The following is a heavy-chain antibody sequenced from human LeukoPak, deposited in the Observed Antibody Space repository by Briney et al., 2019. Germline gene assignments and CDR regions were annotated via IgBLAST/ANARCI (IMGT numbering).Heavy chain of an antibody. V-gene: IGHV3-30*04. Sequence: GRSLRLSCAASGFTFGSYAMHWVRQAPGKGLEWVAIISYDESNKYYADSVKGRFTISRDNSKNTLYLLMNSLRPEETAVYYCATELREGDSGSQYFQHWGQGTLVTVSS. CDR1: GFTFGSYA. CDR3: ATELREGDSGSQYFQH. CDR2: ISYDESNK. D-gene: IGHD6-19*01. J-gene: IGHJ1*01.